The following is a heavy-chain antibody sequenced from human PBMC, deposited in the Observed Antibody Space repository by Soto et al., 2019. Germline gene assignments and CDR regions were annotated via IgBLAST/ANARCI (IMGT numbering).Heavy chain of an antibody. CDR2: ITWDSRSV. J-gene: IGHJ4*02. CDR1: GFTFDDYV. V-gene: IGHV3-9*01. Sequence: EVQLVESGGGLVQPGRSLRLSCAATGFTFDDYVMHWVRQIPGRGLEWVAGITWDSRSVTYADSVTGRFTISRDNAKDSLFRQLGSLSVEDTVLYYCAKDSAVAYTSGSFDNWRQGTLRTVSA. D-gene: IGHD6-19*01. CDR3: AKDSAVAYTSGSFDN.